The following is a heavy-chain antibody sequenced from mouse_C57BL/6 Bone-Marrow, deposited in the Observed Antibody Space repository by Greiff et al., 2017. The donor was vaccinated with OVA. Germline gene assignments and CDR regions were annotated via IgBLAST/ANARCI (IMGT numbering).Heavy chain of an antibody. Sequence: QVQLQQPGAELVKPGASVKLSCKASGYTFTSYWMHWVTQRPGQGLEWIGMIHPNSGSTNYNEKFKSKATLTVDKSSSTAYMQLSSLTSEDSAVYYCARSHYGSSPYYAMDYWGQGTSVTVSS. J-gene: IGHJ4*01. CDR3: ARSHYGSSPYYAMDY. CDR1: GYTFTSYW. CDR2: IHPNSGST. V-gene: IGHV1-64*01. D-gene: IGHD1-1*01.